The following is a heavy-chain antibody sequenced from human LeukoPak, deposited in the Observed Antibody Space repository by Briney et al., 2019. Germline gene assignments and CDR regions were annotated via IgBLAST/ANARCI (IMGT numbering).Heavy chain of an antibody. CDR3: ARTSRDGYNYGGGAFDI. Sequence: VSVKVSCKASGYTFTSYGISWVRQAPGQGLEWMGWISAYNGNTNYAQKLQGRVTMTTDTSTSTAYMELRSLRSDDTAVYYCARTSRDGYNYGGGAFDIWGQGTMVTVSS. CDR1: GYTFTSYG. CDR2: ISAYNGNT. V-gene: IGHV1-18*01. D-gene: IGHD5-24*01. J-gene: IGHJ3*02.